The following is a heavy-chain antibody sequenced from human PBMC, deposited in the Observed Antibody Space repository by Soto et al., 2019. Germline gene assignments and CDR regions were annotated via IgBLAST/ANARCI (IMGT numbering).Heavy chain of an antibody. CDR2: ISAYNGNT. CDR1: GYTFTSYG. Sequence: ASVKVSCKGSGYTFTSYGISWLRQAPGQGLEWMGWISAYNGNTNYAQKLQGRVTMTTDTSTSTAYMELRSLRSDDTAVYYCARDQTAVAGRRGDCYFDYWGQGTQVTVSS. CDR3: ARDQTAVAGRRGDCYFDY. V-gene: IGHV1-18*04. D-gene: IGHD6-19*01. J-gene: IGHJ4*02.